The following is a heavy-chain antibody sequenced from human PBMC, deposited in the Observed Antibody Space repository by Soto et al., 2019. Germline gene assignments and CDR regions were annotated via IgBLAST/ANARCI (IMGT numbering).Heavy chain of an antibody. Sequence: GGSLRLSCAASGFTFSSYAMSWVRQAPGKGLEWVSAISGSGGSTYYADSVKGRFTISRDNSKNTLYLQMNSLRAEDTAVYYCAKGGRNLKGEAYFDYWGQGTLVTVSS. CDR2: ISGSGGST. J-gene: IGHJ4*02. V-gene: IGHV3-23*01. CDR1: GFTFSSYA. CDR3: AKGGRNLKGEAYFDY. D-gene: IGHD3-16*01.